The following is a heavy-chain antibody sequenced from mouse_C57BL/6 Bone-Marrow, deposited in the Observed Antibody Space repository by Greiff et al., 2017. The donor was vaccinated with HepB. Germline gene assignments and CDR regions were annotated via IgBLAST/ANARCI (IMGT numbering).Heavy chain of an antibody. CDR2: IDPENGDT. V-gene: IGHV14-4*01. Sequence: EVQLQQSGAELVRPGASVKLSCTASGFNIKDDYMHWVKQRPEQGLEWIGWIDPENGDTEYASKFQGKATITADTSSNTAYLQLSSLTSEDTAVYYCTTLYYYGSSGLAYWGQGTLVTVSA. D-gene: IGHD1-1*01. J-gene: IGHJ3*01. CDR1: GFNIKDDY. CDR3: TTLYYYGSSGLAY.